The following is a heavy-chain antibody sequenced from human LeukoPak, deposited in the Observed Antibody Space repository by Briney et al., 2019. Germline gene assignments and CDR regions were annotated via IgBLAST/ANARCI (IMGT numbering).Heavy chain of an antibody. D-gene: IGHD3-10*01. CDR2: IKQGGSEK. Sequence: PGGSLRLSCAASGFTFSTYWMNWVRQAPGKGLEWVANIKQGGSEKYYADSVKGRFTISRDNAKNTLILQTNSLRAEDTAVYYCAGSGGVMYWGQGTLVTVSS. CDR1: GFTFSTYW. CDR3: AGSGGVMY. J-gene: IGHJ4*02. V-gene: IGHV3-7*02.